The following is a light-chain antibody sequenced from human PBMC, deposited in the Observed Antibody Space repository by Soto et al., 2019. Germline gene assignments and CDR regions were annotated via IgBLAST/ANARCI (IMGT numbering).Light chain of an antibody. CDR2: GAS. J-gene: IGKJ4*01. CDR3: QKYDSAPLT. Sequence: DIQMTQSPSSLTASIGDRVTISCRASQGFSHSLAWYQQKPGKVPTLLIYGASILQSGVPSRFSGSGSGTEFTLTISCLQPEDVATYFCQKYDSAPLTFGGGTKVEIK. V-gene: IGKV1-27*01. CDR1: QGFSHS.